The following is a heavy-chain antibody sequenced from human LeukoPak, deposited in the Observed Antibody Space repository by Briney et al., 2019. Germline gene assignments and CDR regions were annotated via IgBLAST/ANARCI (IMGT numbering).Heavy chain of an antibody. CDR1: GFPFSSHA. CDR3: AKDAPDAFDI. Sequence: GGSLRLSCAASGFPFSSHAMSWVRQTPGKGLEWVATISGSGRYAYYGDSVKGRFTISRDNSKNTLYLQMNSLRAEDTAVYYCAKDAPDAFDIWGQGTMVTVSS. J-gene: IGHJ3*02. V-gene: IGHV3-23*01. CDR2: ISGSGRYA.